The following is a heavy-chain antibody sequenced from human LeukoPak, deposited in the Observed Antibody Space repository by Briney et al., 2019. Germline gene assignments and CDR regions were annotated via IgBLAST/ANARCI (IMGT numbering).Heavy chain of an antibody. Sequence: SETLSLTCTVSGGSISSYYWNWIRQPPGKGLEWIGYIYYSGSTNYNPSLKSRVSMSVDTSKNQFSLKLSSVTAADTAVYYCARGNRGTGGFYYYYMDVWGKGTTVTVSS. CDR3: ARGNRGTGGFYYYYMDV. D-gene: IGHD3-10*01. CDR2: IYYSGST. J-gene: IGHJ6*03. CDR1: GGSISSYY. V-gene: IGHV4-59*12.